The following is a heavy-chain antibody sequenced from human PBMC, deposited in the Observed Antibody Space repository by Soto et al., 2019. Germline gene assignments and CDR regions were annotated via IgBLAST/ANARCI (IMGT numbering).Heavy chain of an antibody. Sequence: GGSLRLSCAASGFDFRNYAMHWVRQSPGKGPEWVAITSDDGDIQYYADSVKGRFAISRDNSKNTLYLQMTSLRSEDAAVYFCARAVDAAMDPLDYWGQGTLVTVSS. J-gene: IGHJ4*02. CDR2: TSDDGDIQ. D-gene: IGHD5-18*01. CDR3: ARAVDAAMDPLDY. V-gene: IGHV3-30*09. CDR1: GFDFRNYA.